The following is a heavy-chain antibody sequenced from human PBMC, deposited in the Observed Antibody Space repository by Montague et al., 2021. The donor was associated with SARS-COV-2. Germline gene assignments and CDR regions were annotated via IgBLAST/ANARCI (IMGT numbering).Heavy chain of an antibody. Sequence: SETLSLTCAVSGGSISSSNWWIGEIHHSGSTNYNPSLKSRVTMSVDRSKNHFSLRLSSVTAADTAVYYCARPSCSSTSCYGPLWYWGQGTLVTVSS. CDR3: ARPSCSSTSCYGPLWY. D-gene: IGHD2-2*01. CDR1: GGSISSSNW. CDR2: IHHSGST. J-gene: IGHJ4*02. V-gene: IGHV4-4*02.